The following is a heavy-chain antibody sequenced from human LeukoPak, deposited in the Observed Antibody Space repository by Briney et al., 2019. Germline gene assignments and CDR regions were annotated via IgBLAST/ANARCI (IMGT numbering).Heavy chain of an antibody. D-gene: IGHD6-19*01. V-gene: IGHV1-18*01. Sequence: ASVKVSCKASGFTFTNFGFSWVRQAPGQGLEWMGWISAYNGNTDHAQSLQGRVTMTTDASTNIVYMELRSLRSDDTAVYYCGRWRESRAWPPGYLQYWGQGTLVIVSS. CDR2: ISAYNGNT. CDR3: GRWRESRAWPPGYLQY. J-gene: IGHJ1*01. CDR1: GFTFTNFG.